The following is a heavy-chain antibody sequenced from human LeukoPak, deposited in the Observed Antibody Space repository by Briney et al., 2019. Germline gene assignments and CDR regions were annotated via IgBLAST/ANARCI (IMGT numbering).Heavy chain of an antibody. D-gene: IGHD3-3*01. V-gene: IGHV4-59*01. J-gene: IGHJ6*03. CDR2: IYYSGST. CDR1: GGSISSYY. CDR3: ARGDFWSGYYLGPHYYMDV. Sequence: SETLSLTCTVSGGSISSYYWSWIRQPPGKGLEWIGYIYYSGSTNYNPSLKSRVTISVDTSKNQFSLKLSSVTAADTAVYYCARGDFWSGYYLGPHYYMDVWGKGTTVTVSS.